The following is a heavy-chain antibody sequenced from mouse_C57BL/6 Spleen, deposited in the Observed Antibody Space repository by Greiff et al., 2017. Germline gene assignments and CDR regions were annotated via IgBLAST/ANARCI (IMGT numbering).Heavy chain of an antibody. CDR1: GYTFTSYW. CDR3: ARFLYDYDGIDY. CDR2: IDPSDSYT. J-gene: IGHJ2*01. V-gene: IGHV1-50*01. Sequence: VQLQQPGAELVKPGASVKLSCKASGYTFTSYWMQWVKQRPGQGLEWIGEIDPSDSYTNYNQKFKGKATLTVDTSSSTAYMQLSSLTSEDSAVYYCARFLYDYDGIDYWGQGTTLTVSS. D-gene: IGHD2-4*01.